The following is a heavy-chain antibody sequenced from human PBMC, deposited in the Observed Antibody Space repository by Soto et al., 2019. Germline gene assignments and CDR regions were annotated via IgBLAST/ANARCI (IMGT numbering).Heavy chain of an antibody. J-gene: IGHJ5*02. CDR3: SMSSSPSRRNGFDP. CDR1: GDSVSSNSAA. Sequence: SQTLSLTCAISGDSVSSNSAAWNWIRQSPSRGLEWLGRTYYRSKWYNDYAVSVKSRITINPDTSKNQFSLQLNSVTPADTAAYYCSMSSSPSRRNGFDPSGQRLLVSV. CDR2: TYYRSKWYN. V-gene: IGHV6-1*01. D-gene: IGHD6-6*01.